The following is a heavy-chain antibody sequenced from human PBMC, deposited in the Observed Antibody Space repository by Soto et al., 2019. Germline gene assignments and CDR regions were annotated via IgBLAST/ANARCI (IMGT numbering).Heavy chain of an antibody. J-gene: IGHJ4*02. D-gene: IGHD3-10*01. V-gene: IGHV1-46*02. CDR3: AREESYDGSGRPYYFDY. CDR2: INPSGDST. Sequence: GASVKVSCKASGYNFDTYYIHWVRQAPGQGLEWMGIINPSGDSTNYVQKFQGRVTMTRDTSTSTVYMKLSSLKSEDTALYYCAREESYDGSGRPYYFDYWGQGTLVTVSS. CDR1: GYNFDTYY.